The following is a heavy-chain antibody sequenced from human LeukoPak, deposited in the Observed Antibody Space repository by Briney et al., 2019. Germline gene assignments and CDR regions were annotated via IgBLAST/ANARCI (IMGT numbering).Heavy chain of an antibody. CDR3: ARDLSSWTFSGFDL. D-gene: IGHD6-13*01. V-gene: IGHV3-11*04. J-gene: IGHJ3*01. CDR2: ISSSGSTI. CDR1: GFTFSDYY. Sequence: GGSLRLSCAASGFTFSDYYMSWIRQAPGKWLEWVSYISSSGSTIYYADSVKGRFTISRDNAKNSLYLQMNSLRAEDTAVYYCARDLSSWTFSGFDLWGQGTRVTVSS.